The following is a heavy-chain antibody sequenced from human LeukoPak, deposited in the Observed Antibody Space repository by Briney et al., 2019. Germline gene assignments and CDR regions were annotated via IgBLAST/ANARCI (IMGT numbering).Heavy chain of an antibody. V-gene: IGHV3-21*01. D-gene: IGHD3-22*01. J-gene: IGHJ4*02. CDR1: GFTFSSYS. CDR3: ASKPNYSDSSAYPGLDS. CDR2: ISSSSSYI. Sequence: GGSLRLSCAASGFTFSSYSMNWVRQAPGKGLEWVSSISSSSSYIYYANSVKGRFTISRDRSKNMVYLQMNSLRAEDTAVYYCASKPNYSDSSAYPGLDSWGQGTLVTVSS.